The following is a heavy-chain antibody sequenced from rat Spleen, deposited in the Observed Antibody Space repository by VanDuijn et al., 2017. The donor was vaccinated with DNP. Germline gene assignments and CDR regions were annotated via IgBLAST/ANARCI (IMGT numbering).Heavy chain of an antibody. CDR2: IKAKSSNYAT. J-gene: IGHJ2*01. CDR3: TRTVAPYFDY. V-gene: IGHV6-8*01. D-gene: IGHD1-8*01. Sequence: EVQLVETGGSLVQPGKSLKLTCATSGFTFSNAWMHWVRQSPEKQLEWVAQIKAKSSNYATYYAEYVKGRFTISRDESKSSVYLQMNSLKEEDTAIYYCTRTVAPYFDYWGQGVMVTVSS. CDR1: GFTFSNAW.